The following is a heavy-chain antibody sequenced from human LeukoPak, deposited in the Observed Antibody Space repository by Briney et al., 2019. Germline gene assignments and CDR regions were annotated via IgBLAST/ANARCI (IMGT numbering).Heavy chain of an antibody. Sequence: SETLSLTCTVSGGSISSYYWSWIRQPPGKGLEWIGYIYYSGSTNYNPSLKSRVTISVDTSKNQFSLKVSSVTAADTAVYYCASNYYGSGSLDYWGQGNLITVSS. CDR3: ASNYYGSGSLDY. J-gene: IGHJ4*02. V-gene: IGHV4-59*08. D-gene: IGHD3-10*01. CDR2: IYYSGST. CDR1: GGSISSYY.